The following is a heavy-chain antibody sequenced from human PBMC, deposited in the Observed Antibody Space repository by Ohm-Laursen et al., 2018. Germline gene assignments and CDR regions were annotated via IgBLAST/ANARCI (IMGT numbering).Heavy chain of an antibody. J-gene: IGHJ3*02. CDR3: ARRDITKAFNI. CDR1: GYSISSGYY. D-gene: IGHD2-21*02. V-gene: IGHV4-4*07. CDR2: IHSSGST. Sequence: GTLSLTCAVSGYSISSGYYWSWIRQTAGKGLEWIGRIHSSGSTNYNPSLQSRVTMSEDTSKNQFSLRLSSVTAADTAVYFCARRDITKAFNIWGQGTLVTVSS.